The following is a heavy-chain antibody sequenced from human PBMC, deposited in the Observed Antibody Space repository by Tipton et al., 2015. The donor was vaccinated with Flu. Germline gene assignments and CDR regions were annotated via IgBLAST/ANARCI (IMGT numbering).Heavy chain of an antibody. CDR3: ARERELVPGAFDI. V-gene: IGHV4-34*01. D-gene: IGHD6-13*01. J-gene: IGHJ3*02. CDR2: INHSGST. CDR1: GGSFSGYY. Sequence: TLSLTCAVYGGSFSGYYWSWIRQPPGKGLEWIGEINHSGSTNYNPSLKSRVTISVDTSKNQFSLKLSSVTAADTAVYYCARERELVPGAFDIWGQGTMVTVSS.